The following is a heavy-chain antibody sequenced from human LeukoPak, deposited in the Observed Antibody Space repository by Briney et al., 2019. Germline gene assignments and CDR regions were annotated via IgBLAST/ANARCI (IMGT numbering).Heavy chain of an antibody. Sequence: GGSLRLSCAASGFTFSGHWMHWVRQAPGKGLEWVSVIYSGGSTYYADSVKGRFTISRDNSKNTLYLQMNSLRAEDTAVYYCAREVTNYDFWSGPDAFDIWGQGTMVTVSS. J-gene: IGHJ3*02. D-gene: IGHD3-3*01. CDR1: GFTFSGHW. CDR3: AREVTNYDFWSGPDAFDI. V-gene: IGHV3-53*01. CDR2: IYSGGST.